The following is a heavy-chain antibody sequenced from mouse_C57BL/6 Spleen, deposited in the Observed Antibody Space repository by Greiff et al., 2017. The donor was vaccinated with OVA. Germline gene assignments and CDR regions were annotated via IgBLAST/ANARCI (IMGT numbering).Heavy chain of an antibody. CDR1: GFTFTDYY. D-gene: IGHD2-12*01. CDR3: ARSLRRGDYYYAMDY. J-gene: IGHJ4*01. Sequence: EVQGVESGGGLVQPGGSLSLSCAASGFTFTDYYMSWVRQPPGKALEWLGFIRNKANGYTTEYSASVKGRFTISRDNSQSILYLQMNALRAEDSATYDCARSLRRGDYYYAMDYWGQGTSVTVSS. CDR2: IRNKANGYTT. V-gene: IGHV7-3*01.